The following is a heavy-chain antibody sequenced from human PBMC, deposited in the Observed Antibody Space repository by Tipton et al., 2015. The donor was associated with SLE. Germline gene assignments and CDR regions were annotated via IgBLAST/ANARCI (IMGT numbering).Heavy chain of an antibody. CDR3: ARDQEMASGENRFDP. V-gene: IGHV4-34*01. Sequence: TLSLTCAVSGGSFGGYFWNWLRQSPGKGLEWIGEITHNERRDYNPSLKSRVTISVDTSKRQVSLRLTSVTATDTAVYYCARDQEMASGENRFDPWGQGTLVTVSS. J-gene: IGHJ5*02. CDR2: ITHNERR. CDR1: GGSFGGYF. D-gene: IGHD5-24*01.